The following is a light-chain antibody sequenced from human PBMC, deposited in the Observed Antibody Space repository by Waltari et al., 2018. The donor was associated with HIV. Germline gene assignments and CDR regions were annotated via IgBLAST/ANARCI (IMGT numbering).Light chain of an antibody. CDR1: SSDVGSSYL. CDR2: EVS. Sequence: QSALTQPAPVSGPPGQSLPISCTGTSSDVGSSYLVPWYQQHPGKAPQLMINEVSKRPSWGVNRCSGAKSGNTAALTTAWVQDEDEAADYCCSYSGSSTFVVFGGGTKLTVL. V-gene: IGLV2-23*02. J-gene: IGLJ2*01. CDR3: CSYSGSSTFVV.